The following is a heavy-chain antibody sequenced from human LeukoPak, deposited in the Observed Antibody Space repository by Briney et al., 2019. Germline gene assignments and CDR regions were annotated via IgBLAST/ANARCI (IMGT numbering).Heavy chain of an antibody. V-gene: IGHV4-4*02. D-gene: IGHD3-10*01. CDR2: IYPSGST. Sequence: SETLSLTCAVSGGSISSSDWWSWVRQPPGKGLEWIGEIYPSGSTNYNPSLKSRVTISVDKSKTQFCLKLTSVTAADTAVYYCAREGLWFGELYRYFDYWGQGTLVTVSS. CDR3: AREGLWFGELYRYFDY. J-gene: IGHJ4*02. CDR1: GGSISSSDW.